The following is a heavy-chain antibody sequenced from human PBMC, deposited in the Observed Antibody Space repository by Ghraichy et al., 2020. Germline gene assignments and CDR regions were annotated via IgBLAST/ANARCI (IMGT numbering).Heavy chain of an antibody. CDR3: AREASSELRFLEWLSHYYFDY. V-gene: IGHV3-21*01. CDR1: GFTFSSYS. D-gene: IGHD3-3*01. J-gene: IGHJ4*02. CDR2: ISSSSSYI. Sequence: GGSLRLSCAASGFTFSSYSMNWVRQAPGKGLEWVSSISSSSSYIYYADSVKGRFTISRDNAKNSLYLQMNSLRAEDTAVYYCAREASSELRFLEWLSHYYFDYWGQGTLVTVSS.